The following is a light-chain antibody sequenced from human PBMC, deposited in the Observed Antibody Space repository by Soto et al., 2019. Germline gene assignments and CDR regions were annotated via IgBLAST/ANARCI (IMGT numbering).Light chain of an antibody. CDR2: EVS. Sequence: QSAVTQPPSASGSPGQSVTISCTGTSSDVGAYSYVSWYQQHPGKAPKLMIYEVSKRPSGVPDRFSGSKSDNTASLTVSGLQAEDEADYYCSSYAGSNNFVVFGGGTKLTVL. CDR3: SSYAGSNNFVV. J-gene: IGLJ2*01. V-gene: IGLV2-8*01. CDR1: SSDVGAYSY.